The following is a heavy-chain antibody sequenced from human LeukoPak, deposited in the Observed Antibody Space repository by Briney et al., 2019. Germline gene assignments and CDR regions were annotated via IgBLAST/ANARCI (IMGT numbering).Heavy chain of an antibody. V-gene: IGHV4-34*01. CDR3: ARGRDDYVWGSYRYFY. J-gene: IGHJ4*02. CDR2: INHSGST. D-gene: IGHD3-16*02. Sequence: PSETLSLTCAVYGGSFSGYYWSWIRQPPGKGLEWIGEINHSGSTNYNPSLKSRVTISVDTSRNQFSLKLSSVTAADSAVYYCARGRDDYVWGSYRYFYWGQGTLVTVSS. CDR1: GGSFSGYY.